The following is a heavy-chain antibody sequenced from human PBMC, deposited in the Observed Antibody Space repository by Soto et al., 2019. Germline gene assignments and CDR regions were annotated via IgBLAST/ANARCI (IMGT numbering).Heavy chain of an antibody. Sequence: ASVKVSCKASGYTFTSYYMHWVRQAPGQGLEWMGIINPSGGSTSYAQKFQGRVTMTRDTSTSTVYMELSSLRSEDTAVYYCARVSTAAEFDDYWGQGTLVTISS. CDR3: ARVSTAAEFDDY. CDR1: GYTFTSYY. CDR2: INPSGGST. V-gene: IGHV1-46*01. D-gene: IGHD6-13*01. J-gene: IGHJ4*02.